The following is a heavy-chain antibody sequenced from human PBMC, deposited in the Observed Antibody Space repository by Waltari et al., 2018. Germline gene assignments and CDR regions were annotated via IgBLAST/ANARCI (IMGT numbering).Heavy chain of an antibody. CDR3: ARATYYDFSSGYSFDN. CDR1: GGSISNYY. J-gene: IGHJ4*02. D-gene: IGHD3-3*01. Sequence: QVQLQESGPGLVKPSETQSLTCSVSGGSISNYYWNWIRQTPGKGLEWIGYISSSGQTTDHPSLKRRVAISLDTSKTRFSLRLSSVTAADTAVYYCARATYYDFSSGYSFDNWGQGTLVTVSS. V-gene: IGHV4-59*01. CDR2: ISSSGQT.